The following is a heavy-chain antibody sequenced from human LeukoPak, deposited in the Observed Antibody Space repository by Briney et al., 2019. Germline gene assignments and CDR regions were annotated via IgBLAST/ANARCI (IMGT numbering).Heavy chain of an antibody. CDR1: GFTFKTYA. J-gene: IGHJ5*02. CDR2: ISGSGSNT. Sequence: PGGSLRLSCAASGFTFKTYAMTWVRQAPGKGLDWVSAISGSGSNTYYADSVKGRFTISRDNSKNTLYLQMYSLRAEDTAIYYCAKDRSGNYPNWFDPWGRGTLVTVSS. D-gene: IGHD1-7*01. V-gene: IGHV3-23*01. CDR3: AKDRSGNYPNWFDP.